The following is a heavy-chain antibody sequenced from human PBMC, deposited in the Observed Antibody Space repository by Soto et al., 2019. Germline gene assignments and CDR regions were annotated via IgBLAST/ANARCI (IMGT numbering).Heavy chain of an antibody. CDR2: ITATGDRT. J-gene: IGHJ4*02. V-gene: IGHV3-23*01. CDR1: GFRFSSYS. D-gene: IGHD3-22*01. CDR3: ATMNGYFEY. Sequence: GGSLRLSCADSGFRFSSYSMSWVRQTPGKGLEWVAAITATGDRTYYADSVTGRFTISRDNSKKTHYLQMTSLRAEDTAMYYCATMNGYFEYWGQGTPVTV.